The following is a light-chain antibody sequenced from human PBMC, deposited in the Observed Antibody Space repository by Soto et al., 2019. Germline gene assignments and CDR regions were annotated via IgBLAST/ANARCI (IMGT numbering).Light chain of an antibody. CDR2: GVD. V-gene: IGLV2-14*03. CDR3: VSYTSTTPLV. Sequence: QSVLTQPASVSGSPGQSITISCTGTNSDVGGYKYVSWYQHQPGKAPKLMFYGVDNRPSGVSNRFSASKSGNTASLTISGLQAEDEAEYYCVSYTSTTPLVFGGGTKVTVL. J-gene: IGLJ2*01. CDR1: NSDVGGYKY.